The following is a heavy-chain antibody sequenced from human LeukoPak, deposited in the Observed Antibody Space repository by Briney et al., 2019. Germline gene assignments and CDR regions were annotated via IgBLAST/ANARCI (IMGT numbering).Heavy chain of an antibody. J-gene: IGHJ4*02. CDR1: GFPFSSSA. D-gene: IGHD3-22*01. Sequence: PGGSLRLSCAASGFPFSSSAMSWVRQAAGKGLEWVSGLSGSGTSTYYADSVKGRFTISRDNSKSTLYLQMNSLRAEDTAIYYCAKGNVIVVVDYIGGQGTHLSVSS. CDR2: LSGSGTST. V-gene: IGHV3-23*01. CDR3: AKGNVIVVVDYI.